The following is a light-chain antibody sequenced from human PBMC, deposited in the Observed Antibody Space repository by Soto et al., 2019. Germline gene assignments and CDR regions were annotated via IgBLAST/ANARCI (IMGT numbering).Light chain of an antibody. Sequence: DIQMTQSPSSLSAFVGDRVTITCRASQSITTYLNWYQQKPGKAPKLLISAASSLQSGVPSRFSGSGSGTAFTLTINSLQPEDFATYYCQQSYSTPLTFGQGTKVDIK. V-gene: IGKV1-39*01. CDR3: QQSYSTPLT. CDR1: QSITTY. J-gene: IGKJ1*01. CDR2: AAS.